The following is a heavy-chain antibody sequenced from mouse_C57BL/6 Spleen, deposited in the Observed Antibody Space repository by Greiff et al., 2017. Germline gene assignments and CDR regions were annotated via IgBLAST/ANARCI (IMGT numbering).Heavy chain of an antibody. CDR2: INPNNGGT. D-gene: IGHD1-1*01. Sequence: VQLQQSGPELVKPGASVKMSCKASGYTFTDYNMHWVKQSHGKSLEWIGYINPNNGGTSYNQKFKGKATLTVNKSSSTAYMELRSLTSEDSAVYYCASTTVVATDWYFDVWGTGTTVTVSS. V-gene: IGHV1-22*01. CDR3: ASTTVVATDWYFDV. CDR1: GYTFTDYN. J-gene: IGHJ1*03.